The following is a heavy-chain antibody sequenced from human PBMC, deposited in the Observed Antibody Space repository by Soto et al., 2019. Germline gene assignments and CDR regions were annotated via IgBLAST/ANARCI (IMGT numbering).Heavy chain of an antibody. CDR3: VREGLPAVGYGVDV. D-gene: IGHD1-26*01. J-gene: IGHJ6*02. V-gene: IGHV3-33*01. CDR1: GFTFSTYG. Sequence: QVQLVESGGGVVQPGRSLRLSCAASGFTFSTYGMHWVRQAPGKGLEWVAIIWSNGNNKYYTDSVKGRFTISRDNSKNTLYMQMNSLRVEDTAVYYCVREGLPAVGYGVDVWGQGTTVTVSS. CDR2: IWSNGNNK.